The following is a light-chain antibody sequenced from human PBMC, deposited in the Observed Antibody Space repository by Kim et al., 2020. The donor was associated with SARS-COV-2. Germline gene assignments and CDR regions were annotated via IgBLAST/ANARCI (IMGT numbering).Light chain of an antibody. Sequence: ALRRTVKITSQGVSLRTYATTWYQQKPGQAPVPVIYAGNNRPSGIPDRFSGSSSGDTASLTLAGAQAEDEAAYYCSSRDSSCNHLIFGGGTKVTVL. J-gene: IGLJ2*01. CDR3: SSRDSSCNHLI. V-gene: IGLV3-19*01. CDR1: SLRTYA. CDR2: AGN.